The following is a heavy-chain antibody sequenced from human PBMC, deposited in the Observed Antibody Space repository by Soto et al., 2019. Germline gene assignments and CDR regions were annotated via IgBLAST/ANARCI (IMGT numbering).Heavy chain of an antibody. Sequence: ASVKVSCKASGDTFSMTTISCVRQAPGQGLEWIGRIIPIIAVANYAEKLQDRVTITADKSTNTAYMELSGLRSEDTAVYYCAREGDGYNFDTWFDPWGQGTLVTVSS. D-gene: IGHD5-12*01. CDR3: AREGDGYNFDTWFDP. CDR1: GDTFSMTT. V-gene: IGHV1-69*04. J-gene: IGHJ5*02. CDR2: IIPIIAVA.